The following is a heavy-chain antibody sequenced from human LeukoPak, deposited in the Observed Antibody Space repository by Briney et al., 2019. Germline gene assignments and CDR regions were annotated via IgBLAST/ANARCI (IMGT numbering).Heavy chain of an antibody. J-gene: IGHJ5*02. CDR1: GASITGYY. CDR3: ARGVFPGNSQKNWFDP. Sequence: SETLSLTCSVSGASITGYYWSWIRQPAGKGLEWIGRIYTSGSTNYNPSLRSRVTMSVDTSKKQFSLKLTSVTAADTAVYYCARGVFPGNSQKNWFDPWGHGILVSVSS. V-gene: IGHV4-4*07. D-gene: IGHD1-7*01. CDR2: IYTSGST.